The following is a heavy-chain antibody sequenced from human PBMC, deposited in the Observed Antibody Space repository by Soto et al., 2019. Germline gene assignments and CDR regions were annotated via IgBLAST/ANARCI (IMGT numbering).Heavy chain of an antibody. CDR2: SRNKAKSYST. Sequence: EVQLVESGGGLVQPGGSLTLSCAVSGLTFGDHYMEWVRQAPGKGLEWVARSRNKAKSYSTDFAASVKGRFTISRDESKNSLKLQMNSLMTEDTAVYYCSRLEGAWGQGTLVTVSS. D-gene: IGHD3-3*01. J-gene: IGHJ5*02. V-gene: IGHV3-72*01. CDR3: SRLEGA. CDR1: GLTFGDHY.